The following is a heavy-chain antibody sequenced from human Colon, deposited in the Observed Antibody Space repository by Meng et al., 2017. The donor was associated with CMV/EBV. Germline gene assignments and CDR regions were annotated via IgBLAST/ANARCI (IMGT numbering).Heavy chain of an antibody. CDR2: ILHDGTNK. Sequence: CAVSGFSFSTYGMHWVRQAPGKGLEWVAAILHDGTNKFCADTVKGRFTISRDNSKNTLYLQMNSLRVEDTAVYYCARDIIVGVTYFDYWGQGTLVTVSS. V-gene: IGHV3-33*01. CDR3: ARDIIVGVTYFDY. J-gene: IGHJ4*02. CDR1: GFSFSTYG. D-gene: IGHD1-26*01.